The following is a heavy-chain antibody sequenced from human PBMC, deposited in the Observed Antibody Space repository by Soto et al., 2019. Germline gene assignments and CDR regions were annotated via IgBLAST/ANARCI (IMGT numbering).Heavy chain of an antibody. CDR2: ISYDGSNK. J-gene: IGHJ5*02. Sequence: PGGSLRLSCAASGFTFSSYAMHWVRQAPGKGLEWVAVISYDGSNKYYADSVKGRFTISRDNSKNTLYLQMKSLRAEDTAVYYCARDLDSSGWDWFAPWGQGTLVTVSS. CDR1: GFTFSSYA. CDR3: ARDLDSSGWDWFAP. V-gene: IGHV3-30-3*01. D-gene: IGHD6-19*01.